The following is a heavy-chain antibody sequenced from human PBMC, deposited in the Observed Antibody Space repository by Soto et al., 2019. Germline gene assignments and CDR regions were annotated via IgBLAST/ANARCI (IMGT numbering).Heavy chain of an antibody. V-gene: IGHV4-34*01. CDR3: ARWNYYHYQSDYFKTASSFDY. D-gene: IGHD3-3*01. CDR2: INHSGST. CDR1: GGSFSAYY. J-gene: IGHJ4*02. Sequence: PSETLSLTFSVSGGSFSAYYWNWIRQPPGKGREWIGKINHSGSTNYNPSLKSRVTMSVDTSKSQFSLKLTSVTAADTAVYYCARWNYYHYQSDYFKTASSFDYWGQGILVTVCS.